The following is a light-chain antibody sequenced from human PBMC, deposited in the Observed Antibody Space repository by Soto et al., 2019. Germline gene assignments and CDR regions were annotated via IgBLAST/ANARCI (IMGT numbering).Light chain of an antibody. CDR2: GAS. CDR3: QQRRNWPPLIT. V-gene: IGKV3-11*01. Sequence: EIVMTQSPVTLSLSPGERATLSCRASQSVRSNLAWYQQKPGQAPRLLIYGASNRATGIPDRFSGSWSGTDFTLTISSLEPEDFAVYYCQQRRNWPPLITFGQGTRLENK. J-gene: IGKJ5*01. CDR1: QSVRSN.